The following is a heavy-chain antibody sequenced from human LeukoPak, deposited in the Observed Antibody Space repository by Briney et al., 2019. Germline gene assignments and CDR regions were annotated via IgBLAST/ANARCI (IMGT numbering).Heavy chain of an antibody. V-gene: IGHV3-11*04. CDR2: ISSSGSTI. J-gene: IGHJ4*02. CDR3: ARGLSSSGYYFALDYFDY. CDR1: GFTFSDYY. Sequence: GGSLRLSCAASGFTFSDYYMSWIRQAPGKGLEWVSYISSSGSTIYYADSVKGRFTISRDNAKNSLYLQMNSLRAEDTAVYYCARGLSSSGYYFALDYFDYWGQGTLVTVSS. D-gene: IGHD3-22*01.